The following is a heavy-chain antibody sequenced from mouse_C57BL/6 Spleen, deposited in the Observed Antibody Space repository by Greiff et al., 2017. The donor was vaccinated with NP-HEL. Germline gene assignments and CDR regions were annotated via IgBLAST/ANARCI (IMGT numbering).Heavy chain of an antibody. CDR3: ARNTPYYSNYAYFDY. V-gene: IGHV2-9-1*01. CDR1: GFSLTSYA. CDR2: IWTGGGT. Sequence: VKLMESGPGLVAPSQSLSITCTVSGFSLTSYAISWVRQPPGKGLEWLGVIWTGGGTNYNSALKSRLSISKDNSKSQVFLKMNSLQTDDTARYYCARNTPYYSNYAYFDYWGQGTTLTVSS. D-gene: IGHD2-5*01. J-gene: IGHJ2*01.